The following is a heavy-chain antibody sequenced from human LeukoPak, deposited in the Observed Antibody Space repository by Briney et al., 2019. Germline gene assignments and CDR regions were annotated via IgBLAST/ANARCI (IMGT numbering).Heavy chain of an antibody. V-gene: IGHV4-34*01. CDR2: INHSGST. D-gene: IGHD3-3*01. CDR1: GGSFSGYY. J-gene: IGHJ4*02. CDR3: AMDYDFFGYYFDY. Sequence: SETLSLTCAVYGGSFSGYYWSWIRQPPGKGLEWIGEINHSGSTNYNPSLKSRVTISVDTSKNQFSLKLSSVTAADTAVYYCAMDYDFFGYYFDYWGQGTLVTVSS.